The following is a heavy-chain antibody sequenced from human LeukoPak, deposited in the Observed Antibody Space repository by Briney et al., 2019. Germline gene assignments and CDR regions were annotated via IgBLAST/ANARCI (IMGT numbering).Heavy chain of an antibody. V-gene: IGHV3-23*01. J-gene: IGHJ4*02. CDR2: ISGSGGHT. CDR1: KFTFSSNA. CDR3: ANFPYNNSWFHPGDY. Sequence: PGGSLRLSCAASKFTFSSNAISWVRQAPSKGLEWVSTISGSGGHTYYADSVKGRFTISRDNSKNTLYLQMDSLRAEDTAIYYCANFPYNNSWFHPGDYWGQGAQVTVSS. D-gene: IGHD1-14*01.